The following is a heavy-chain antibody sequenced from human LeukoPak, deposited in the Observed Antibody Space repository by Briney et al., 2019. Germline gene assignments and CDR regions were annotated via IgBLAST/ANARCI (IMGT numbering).Heavy chain of an antibody. J-gene: IGHJ4*02. CDR3: ARCMYSSGWEYYFDY. CDR1: GGTFSSYA. Sequence: ASVKVSCKASGGTFSSYAISWVRQAPGQGLEWMARIIPIFGTANYAQKFQGRVTITTDESTSTAYMELSSLRSEDTAVYYCARCMYSSGWEYYFDYWGQGTLVTVSS. CDR2: IIPIFGTA. V-gene: IGHV1-69*05. D-gene: IGHD6-19*01.